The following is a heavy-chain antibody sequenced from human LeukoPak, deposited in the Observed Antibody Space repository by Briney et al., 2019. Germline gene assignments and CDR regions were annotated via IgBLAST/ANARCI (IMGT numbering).Heavy chain of an antibody. CDR1: GGTFSSYA. J-gene: IGHJ4*02. D-gene: IGHD3-22*01. CDR3: ARVAYYYDRQFDY. Sequence: GASVKVSCKASGGTFSSYAISWVRQAPGQGLEWMGGIIPIFGTANYAQKFQGRVTITADESTSTAYMELSSLRSEDTAVYYCARVAYYYDRQFDYWGQGTLVTVSS. CDR2: IIPIFGTA. V-gene: IGHV1-69*13.